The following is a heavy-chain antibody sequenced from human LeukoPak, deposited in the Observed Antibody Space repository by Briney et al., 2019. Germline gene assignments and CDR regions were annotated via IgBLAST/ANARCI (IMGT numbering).Heavy chain of an antibody. V-gene: IGHV1-18*01. CDR3: ARSDYIAVAGYFDY. CDR1: GYTSTSYG. Sequence: ASVKVSCNASGYTSTSYGISWVRQAPGQGLEWLRWISACNGNTDYAQKLQGRVTMTTDTSTSSAYMELRSLRSDDTAVYYCARSDYIAVAGYFDYWGQGTLVTVSS. D-gene: IGHD6-19*01. CDR2: ISACNGNT. J-gene: IGHJ4*02.